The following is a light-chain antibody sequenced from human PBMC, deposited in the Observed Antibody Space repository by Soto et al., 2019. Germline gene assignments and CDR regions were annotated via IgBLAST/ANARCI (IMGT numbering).Light chain of an antibody. J-gene: IGKJ5*01. CDR2: GAS. CDR3: QQRRNWPVT. V-gene: IGKV3D-20*02. Sequence: EIVMTQSPATLSVSPGERATLSCRASQSVSSNLAWYQQKPGQAPRLLIYGASSRATGVPDRFSGGGSGTDFNRKVSRLATEDFAVYYCQQRRNWPVTFGQGTRLEIK. CDR1: QSVSSN.